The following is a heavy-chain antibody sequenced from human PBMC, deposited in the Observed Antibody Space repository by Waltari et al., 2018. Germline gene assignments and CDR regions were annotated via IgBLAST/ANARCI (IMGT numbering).Heavy chain of an antibody. CDR2: INRVGSDT. D-gene: IGHD6-13*01. V-gene: IGHV3-74*01. CDR1: GFTFSRYW. Sequence: EEQLVESGGGLIQPGESLRVSCAVSGFTFSRYWMNWVRQGPGKGLVWVARINRVGSDTSYADSVKGRFTISRDNAKNTVYLQMKSLRVEDTAVYYCARMARKTYSSPVAGRDYYYGMDVWGLGTTVTVSS. CDR3: ARMARKTYSSPVAGRDYYYGMDV. J-gene: IGHJ6*02.